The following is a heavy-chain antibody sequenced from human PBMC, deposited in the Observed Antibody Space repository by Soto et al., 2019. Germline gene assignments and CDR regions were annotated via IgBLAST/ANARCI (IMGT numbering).Heavy chain of an antibody. CDR3: ARGLISGSHYSGGWYYFDY. V-gene: IGHV4-34*01. D-gene: IGHD1-26*01. Sequence: SETLSLTCDVYGGSFSGYIWTWIRQTPGKGLQWIGQINHSGSANYNPSLRSRVTISVHTPNSQFSLELSSVTAADTAVYYCARGLISGSHYSGGWYYFDYWGQGTQVTVSS. CDR1: GGSFSGYI. CDR2: INHSGSA. J-gene: IGHJ4*02.